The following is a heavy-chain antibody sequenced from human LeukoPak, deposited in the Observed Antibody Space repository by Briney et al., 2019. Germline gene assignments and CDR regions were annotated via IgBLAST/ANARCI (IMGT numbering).Heavy chain of an antibody. V-gene: IGHV3-21*01. CDR2: ISISSGSI. J-gene: IGHJ4*02. CDR1: GFSFSRYS. D-gene: IGHD3-22*01. Sequence: GGSLRLSCVASGFSFSRYSMNWVRQAPGKGLERVSSISISSGSIYYADSVKGRFTISRDNAKNSLSPQMNSLRAEDTAIYYCAKTSYYDSVGYSPFDYWGQGSRVIVSS. CDR3: AKTSYYDSVGYSPFDY.